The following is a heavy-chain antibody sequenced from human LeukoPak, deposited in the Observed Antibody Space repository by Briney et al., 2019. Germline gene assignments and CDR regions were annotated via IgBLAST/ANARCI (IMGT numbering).Heavy chain of an antibody. CDR3: GRRTQDGYNSPIDY. D-gene: IGHD5-24*01. Sequence: PPGGSLRLSCAGSGLTFSNHAMTWVRQAPGKGLEYVAESSGSGRDTYYADSVQGRFTISRDNSKNTLYLQMNSLRAEDTAEYYCGRRTQDGYNSPIDYWGQGTLVTVSS. CDR2: SSGSGRDT. CDR1: GLTFSNHA. J-gene: IGHJ4*02. V-gene: IGHV3-23*01.